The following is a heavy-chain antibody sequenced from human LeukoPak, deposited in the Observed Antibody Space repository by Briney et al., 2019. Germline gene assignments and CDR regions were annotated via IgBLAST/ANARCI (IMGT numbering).Heavy chain of an antibody. CDR3: ANQIDSGDYVGY. J-gene: IGHJ4*02. D-gene: IGHD4-17*01. V-gene: IGHV3-23*01. Sequence: GGSLRLSCAASGFTFSSYAMSWVRQAPGKGLEWVSAISGSGGSTYYADSVKGRFTISRDNSKNTLYLQMNSLRAEDTAVYYCANQIDSGDYVGYWGQGTLVTVSS. CDR1: GFTFSSYA. CDR2: ISGSGGST.